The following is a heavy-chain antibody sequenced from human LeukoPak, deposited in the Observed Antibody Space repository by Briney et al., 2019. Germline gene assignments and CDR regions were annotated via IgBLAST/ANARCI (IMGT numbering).Heavy chain of an antibody. D-gene: IGHD4-17*01. V-gene: IGHV4-39*01. CDR2: IFYSGST. Sequence: SETLSLTCTVSGGSISSSSYYWGWIRQPPGQGLEWIGSIFYSGSTYYNPSLKSRVTISVDTSKNQFSLKPSSVTAADTAVYYCARQRKTTHHFDYWGQGTLVTVSS. J-gene: IGHJ4*02. CDR3: ARQRKTTHHFDY. CDR1: GGSISSSSYY.